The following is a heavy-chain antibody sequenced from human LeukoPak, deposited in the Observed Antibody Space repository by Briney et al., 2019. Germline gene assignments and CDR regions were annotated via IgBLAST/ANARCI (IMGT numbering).Heavy chain of an antibody. J-gene: IGHJ4*02. Sequence: ASVKVSCKASGYTFTSYGISWVRQAPGQGLEWMGWISAYNGNTNYAQKLQGRVTMTTDTSTSTAYMELRSLRSDDTALYYCARDLSYYSNYRAGSFDYWGQGTLVTVSS. CDR1: GYTFTSYG. CDR2: ISAYNGNT. CDR3: ARDLSYYSNYRAGSFDY. V-gene: IGHV1-18*01. D-gene: IGHD4-11*01.